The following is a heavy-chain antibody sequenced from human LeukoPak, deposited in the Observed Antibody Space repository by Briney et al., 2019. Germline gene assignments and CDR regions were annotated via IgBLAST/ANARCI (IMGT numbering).Heavy chain of an antibody. V-gene: IGHV1-8*01. CDR1: GYTFTSYD. CDR3: ARGNTYYYGSGSYPFDY. D-gene: IGHD3-10*01. J-gene: IGHJ4*02. CDR2: MNPNSGNT. Sequence: GASVTVSCKSSGYTFTSYDINWVRQATGQGLEWMGWMNPNSGNTGYAQKVQGRVTMTRNTSIRTAYMELSSLRSEDTAVYYCARGNTYYYGSGSYPFDYWGQGTLVTASS.